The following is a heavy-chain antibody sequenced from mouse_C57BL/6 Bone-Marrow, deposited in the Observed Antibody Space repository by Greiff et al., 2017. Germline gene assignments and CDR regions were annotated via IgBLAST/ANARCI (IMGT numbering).Heavy chain of an antibody. CDR3: TTGYDGPWFAY. CDR1: GFNIKDDY. D-gene: IGHD2-12*01. Sequence: EVQGVESGAELVRPGASVKLSCTASGFNIKDDYMHWVKQSPEQGLEWIGWIDPENGDTEYASKFQGKATTTADTSSNTAYLQVSSLTSEDTAVYYCTTGYDGPWFAYWGQGTLVTVSA. CDR2: IDPENGDT. J-gene: IGHJ3*01. V-gene: IGHV14-4*01.